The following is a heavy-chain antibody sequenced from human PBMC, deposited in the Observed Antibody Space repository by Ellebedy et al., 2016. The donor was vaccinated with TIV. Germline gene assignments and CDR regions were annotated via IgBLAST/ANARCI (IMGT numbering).Heavy chain of an antibody. CDR2: ISYDGSNK. J-gene: IGHJ4*02. V-gene: IGHV3-30*18. D-gene: IGHD3-10*01. CDR3: AKGLLWFGELYPFDY. Sequence: GGSLRLXXAASGFTFSSYGMHWVRQAPGKGLEWVAVISYDGSNKYYADSVKGRFTISRDNSKNALYLQMNSLRAEDTAVYYCAKGLLWFGELYPFDYWGQGTLVTVSS. CDR1: GFTFSSYG.